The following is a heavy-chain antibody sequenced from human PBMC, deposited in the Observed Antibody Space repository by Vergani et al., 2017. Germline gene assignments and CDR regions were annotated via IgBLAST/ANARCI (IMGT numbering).Heavy chain of an antibody. V-gene: IGHV4-4*02. Sequence: QVQLQESGPGLVKPSGTLSLTCAVSGGSISSSNWWCWVRQPPGKGLEWIGEIYHSGSTNYNPSLKSRVTISVDKSKNQFSLKLCSVTAADTAVYYCARATRYSGYENYYYYYGMDVWGRGTTVTVSS. CDR1: GGSISSSNW. J-gene: IGHJ6*02. CDR3: ARATRYSGYENYYYYYGMDV. D-gene: IGHD5-12*01. CDR2: IYHSGST.